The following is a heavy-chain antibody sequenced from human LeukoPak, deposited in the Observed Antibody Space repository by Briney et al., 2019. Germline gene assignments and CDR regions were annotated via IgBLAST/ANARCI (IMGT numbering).Heavy chain of an antibody. V-gene: IGHV3-48*01. CDR1: GFTFSSYS. J-gene: IGHJ5*02. CDR3: AKGTPYYDILTGWDWFDP. Sequence: GGSLRLSCAASGFTFSSYSMNWVRQAPGKGLEWVSYISSSSSTIYYADSVKGRFTISRDNAKNSLYLQMNSLRAEDTALYYCAKGTPYYDILTGWDWFDPWGQGTLVTVSS. D-gene: IGHD3-9*01. CDR2: ISSSSSTI.